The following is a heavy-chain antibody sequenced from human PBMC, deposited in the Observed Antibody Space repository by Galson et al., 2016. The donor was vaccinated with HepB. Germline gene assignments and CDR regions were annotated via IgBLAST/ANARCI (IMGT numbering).Heavy chain of an antibody. J-gene: IGHJ4*02. D-gene: IGHD5-18*01. CDR1: GYSFTPYW. Sequence: QSGADVKKPGESLKISCKGSGYSFTPYWIAWVRQMPGKGLEWMGIIYPGDSDTTYSPSFQGQVTISADKSISTAYLQWSSLKASDTAMYYCARPHHPASYSYGYLYWGQGTLVTVSS. CDR3: ARPHHPASYSYGYLY. CDR2: IYPGDSDT. V-gene: IGHV5-51*01.